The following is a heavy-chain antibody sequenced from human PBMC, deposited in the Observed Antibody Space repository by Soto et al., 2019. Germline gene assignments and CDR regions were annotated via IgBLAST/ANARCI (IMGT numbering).Heavy chain of an antibody. CDR2: INPNSGGT. CDR3: EREIPGYSSSWYVIHWFDP. J-gene: IGHJ5*02. Sequence: GASVKVSCKASGYTFTGYYMHWVRQAPGQGLEWMGWINPNSGGTNYAQKFQGWVTMTRDTSISTAYMELSRLRSDDTAVYYCEREIPGYSSSWYVIHWFDPWGQGTLVTVSS. CDR1: GYTFTGYY. V-gene: IGHV1-2*04. D-gene: IGHD6-13*01.